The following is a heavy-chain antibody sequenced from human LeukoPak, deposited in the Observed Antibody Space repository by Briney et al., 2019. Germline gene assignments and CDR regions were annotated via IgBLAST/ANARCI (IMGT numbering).Heavy chain of an antibody. V-gene: IGHV4-28*01. CDR3: ARKGPGDCLDY. Sequence: SDTLSLTCAVSGYSISSSNWWGWIRQPPGKGLEWIGYIYYSGSTYYNPSLKSRVTMSVDTSKNLFSLKLSSVTAVDTAVYYCARKGPGDCLDYWGQGTLVTVSS. CDR1: GYSISSSNW. D-gene: IGHD2-21*01. CDR2: IYYSGST. J-gene: IGHJ4*02.